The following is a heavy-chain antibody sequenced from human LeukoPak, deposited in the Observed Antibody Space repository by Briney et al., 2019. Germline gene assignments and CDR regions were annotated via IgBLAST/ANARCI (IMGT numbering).Heavy chain of an antibody. CDR3: ARDRSFLGVTIEYFGY. D-gene: IGHD2-21*02. J-gene: IGHJ4*02. V-gene: IGHV3-30*04. CDR1: GFTFSSYA. Sequence: PGGSLRLSCAASGFTFSSYATHWVRQAPGKGLEWVAVISYGGGNKFYADSVKGRFTISRDDSKNTVYLQMNSLRPEDTAVYYCARDRSFLGVTIEYFGYWGQGTLVTVSS. CDR2: ISYGGGNK.